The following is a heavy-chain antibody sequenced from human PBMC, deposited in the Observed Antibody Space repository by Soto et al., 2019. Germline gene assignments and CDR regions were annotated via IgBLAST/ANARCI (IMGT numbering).Heavy chain of an antibody. D-gene: IGHD1-1*01. Sequence: PXATLSLTCTVSGGSMSRYYWTWIRQPPGKGLEWIGNIHYTGSTNYNPSLKSRDTILLGTSTSQFSLKVSSVTAADTAVYYCARDLTISSTDGPLDPWGHGTLVTVSS. CDR3: ARDLTISSTDGPLDP. CDR2: IHYTGST. V-gene: IGHV4-59*01. J-gene: IGHJ5*02. CDR1: GGSMSRYY.